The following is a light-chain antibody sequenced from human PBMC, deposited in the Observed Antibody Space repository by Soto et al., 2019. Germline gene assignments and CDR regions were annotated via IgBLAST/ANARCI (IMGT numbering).Light chain of an antibody. CDR2: DVS. J-gene: IGKJ1*01. CDR1: QSISSW. CDR3: QQYDTFWT. V-gene: IGKV1-5*01. Sequence: DIQMTQSPSTLSASVGDRVTITCRASQSISSWLAWYQQKPGKAPKLLIYDVSSLESGVPSRFSGSGSGTEFTLTISSLKPDDLANYYCQQYDTFWTFGQGTKVEIK.